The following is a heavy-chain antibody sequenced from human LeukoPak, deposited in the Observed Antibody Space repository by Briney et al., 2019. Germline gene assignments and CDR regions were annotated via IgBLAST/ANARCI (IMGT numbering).Heavy chain of an antibody. V-gene: IGHV3-23*01. Sequence: TGGSLRLSCAASGFSFSSYAMTWVRQAPGKGLEWVSVISGGGENTFYADSVKGRFTISTDNANNSLYLQMNSLRGEDTAVYYCVRDRFFSFDFWGQGTVVTVSS. CDR3: VRDRFFSFDF. CDR2: ISGGGENT. J-gene: IGHJ4*02. CDR1: GFSFSSYA.